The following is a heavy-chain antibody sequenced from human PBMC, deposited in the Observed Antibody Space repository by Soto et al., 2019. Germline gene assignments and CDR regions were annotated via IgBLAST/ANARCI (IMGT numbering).Heavy chain of an antibody. V-gene: IGHV1-3*01. D-gene: IGHD3-10*01. Sequence: ASVTVSCKASGYTFTSYGISWVRQAPGQRLEWMGWINAGNGNTKYSQKFQGRVTITRDTSASTAYMELSSLRSEDTAVYYCARSGYYYGSGSYYYYYGMDVWGQGTTVTVSS. J-gene: IGHJ6*02. CDR3: ARSGYYYGSGSYYYYYGMDV. CDR1: GYTFTSYG. CDR2: INAGNGNT.